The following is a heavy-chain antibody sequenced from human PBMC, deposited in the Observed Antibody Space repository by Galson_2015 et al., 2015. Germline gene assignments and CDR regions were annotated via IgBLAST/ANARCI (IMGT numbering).Heavy chain of an antibody. Sequence: SLRLSCAASGFTFSDYYMSWIRQAPGKGLEWVSYISSSSSYTNYADSVKGRFTISRDNAKNSLYLQMNSLRAEDTAVYYCARDGGYYDSSGYYAPNPYYYYGMDVWGQGTTVTVSS. V-gene: IGHV3-11*06. D-gene: IGHD3-22*01. CDR2: ISSSSSYT. J-gene: IGHJ6*02. CDR3: ARDGGYYDSSGYYAPNPYYYYGMDV. CDR1: GFTFSDYY.